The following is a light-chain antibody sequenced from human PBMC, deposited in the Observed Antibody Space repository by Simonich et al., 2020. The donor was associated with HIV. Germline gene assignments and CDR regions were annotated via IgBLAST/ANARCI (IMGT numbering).Light chain of an antibody. CDR1: QGLGHSNGYDY. CDR3: MQALQTPYT. J-gene: IGKJ2*01. V-gene: IGKV2-28*01. CDR2: LGS. Sequence: DIVMTQSPLSLPVTPGEPASISCRSRQGLGHSNGYDYLDWYLQKPGQSPHLLIYLGSNRASGVPDRFSGSGSGTDFTLKISRVEAEDVGVYYCMQALQTPYTFGQGTKLEIK.